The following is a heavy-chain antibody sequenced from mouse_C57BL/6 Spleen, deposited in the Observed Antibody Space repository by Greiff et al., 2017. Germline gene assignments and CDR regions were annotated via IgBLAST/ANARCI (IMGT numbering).Heavy chain of an antibody. Sequence: VQLQQSGAELVRPGASVTLSCKASGYTFTDYEMHWVKQTPVHGLEWIGAIDPETGGTAYNQKFKGKAILTADKSSSTAYMELRSLTSEDSAVYYCTRQNWDVGYFDVWGTGTTVTVSS. CDR3: TRQNWDVGYFDV. V-gene: IGHV1-15*01. D-gene: IGHD4-1*01. CDR1: GYTFTDYE. J-gene: IGHJ1*03. CDR2: IDPETGGT.